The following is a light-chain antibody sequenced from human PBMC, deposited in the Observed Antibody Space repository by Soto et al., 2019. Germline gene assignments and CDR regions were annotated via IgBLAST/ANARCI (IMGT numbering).Light chain of an antibody. CDR3: MQGAHWPPT. Sequence: DVVMTQSPLSLPVSLGQPASISCRSSQSLVYRDGNTYLNWCQQRPGQSPRRLIYKASNRDSGVPDRFSGSGSGTDLTLKISRVEAEDVGVYYCMQGAHWPPTFGQGTKVEIK. J-gene: IGKJ1*01. V-gene: IGKV2-30*01. CDR2: KAS. CDR1: QSLVYRDGNTY.